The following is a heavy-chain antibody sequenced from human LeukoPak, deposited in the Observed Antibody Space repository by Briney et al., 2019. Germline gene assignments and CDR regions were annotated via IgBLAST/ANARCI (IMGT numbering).Heavy chain of an antibody. V-gene: IGHV3-11*01. CDR3: ARQGYCSRGSCYWSGWFDP. D-gene: IGHD2-15*01. CDR1: GFTFSDYY. Sequence: GGSLRLSCVVSGFTFSDYYMSWIRQAPGKGLEWVSYISSDNTTAYYADSVKGRFTVSRDNAKDSLYLQMNSLRAEDTAVYYCARQGYCSRGSCYWSGWFDPWGQGTLVTVSS. CDR2: ISSDNTTA. J-gene: IGHJ5*02.